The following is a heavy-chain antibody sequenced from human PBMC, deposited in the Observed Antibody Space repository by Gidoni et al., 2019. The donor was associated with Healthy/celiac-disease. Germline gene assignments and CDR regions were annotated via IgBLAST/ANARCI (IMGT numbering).Heavy chain of an antibody. V-gene: IGHV3-23*01. Sequence: EVQLLESGGGLVQPGGSLRLLCAASGFTFSSYAMSWVRQAPGKGLEWVSAISGSGGSTYYADSVKGRFTISRDNSKNTLYLQMNSLRAEDTAVYYCAKGSSSWPHNFDYWGQGTLVTVSS. D-gene: IGHD6-13*01. J-gene: IGHJ4*02. CDR3: AKGSSSWPHNFDY. CDR1: GFTFSSYA. CDR2: ISGSGGST.